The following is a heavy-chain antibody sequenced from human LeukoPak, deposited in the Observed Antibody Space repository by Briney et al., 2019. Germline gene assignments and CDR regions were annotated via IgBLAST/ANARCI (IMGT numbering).Heavy chain of an antibody. CDR2: INSDGSTT. D-gene: IGHD2-21*02. CDR1: GVTLSGYW. CDR3: AKDLPTYCSGDCSFDY. V-gene: IGHV3-74*01. Sequence: GGSLRLSCAAYGVTLSGYWMHWVRQTPGKGLVWVSRINSDGSTTNYADSVKGRFTISRDNAKNTLYLQMNSLRAEDTALYYCAKDLPTYCSGDCSFDYWGQGTLVTVSS. J-gene: IGHJ4*02.